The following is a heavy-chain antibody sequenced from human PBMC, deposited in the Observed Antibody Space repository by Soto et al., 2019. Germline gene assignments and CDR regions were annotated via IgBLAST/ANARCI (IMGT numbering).Heavy chain of an antibody. Sequence: QGKLVQSGPEVKKPGASVKVSCTASGYSFSGYDITWVRQAPGQGLEWLGWVSTSTRSTMSAEKLQGRLTMTTDTSTTTVYMELRGLTSDDTAVYYCARDSGAALYGEDALDIWGQGTLVSVSS. CDR3: ARDSGAALYGEDALDI. D-gene: IGHD3-10*01. CDR1: GYSFSGYD. V-gene: IGHV1-18*04. J-gene: IGHJ3*02. CDR2: VSTSTRST.